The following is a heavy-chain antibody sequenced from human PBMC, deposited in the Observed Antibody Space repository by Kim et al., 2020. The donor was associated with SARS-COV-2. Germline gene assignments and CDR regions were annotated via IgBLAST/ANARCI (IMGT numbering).Heavy chain of an antibody. CDR1: GGSFSGYY. CDR3: ARGRVRLYCSGGSCYLYYYYGMDV. CDR2: INHSGST. D-gene: IGHD2-15*01. V-gene: IGHV4-34*01. J-gene: IGHJ6*02. Sequence: SETLSLTCAVYGGSFSGYYWSWIRQPPGKGLEWIGEINHSGSTNYNPSLKSRVTISVDTSKNQFSLKLSSVTAADTAVYYCARGRVRLYCSGGSCYLYYYYGMDVWGQGTTVTVSS.